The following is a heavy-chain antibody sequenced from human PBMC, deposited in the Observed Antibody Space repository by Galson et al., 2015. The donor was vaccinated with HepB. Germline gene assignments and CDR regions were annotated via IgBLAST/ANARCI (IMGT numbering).Heavy chain of an antibody. CDR1: GYNFTSYW. D-gene: IGHD6-13*01. CDR2: IYPGDSDT. V-gene: IGHV5-51*01. J-gene: IGHJ5*02. Sequence: QSGAEVKKPGESLKISCKGSGYNFTSYWIGWVRQMPGKGLEWMGIIYPGDSDTRYSPSFQGQVTISADKSISTAYLQWSSLKASDTAMYYCARQTRGSSSWYVPGPWGQGTLVTVSS. CDR3: ARQTRGSSSWYVPGP.